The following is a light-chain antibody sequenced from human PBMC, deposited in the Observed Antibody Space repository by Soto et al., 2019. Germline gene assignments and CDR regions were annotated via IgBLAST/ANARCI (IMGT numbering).Light chain of an antibody. CDR3: QQRSNWPALYT. V-gene: IGKV3-11*01. J-gene: IGKJ2*01. CDR1: QSVSSY. Sequence: EIVLTQSPATLSLSPGERATLSCRASQSVSSYLAWYQQKPGQAPRLLIYDASNRATVIPARFSGSGSGTDFTLTISSLEPEDFAVYYCQQRSNWPALYTFGQGTKLEIK. CDR2: DAS.